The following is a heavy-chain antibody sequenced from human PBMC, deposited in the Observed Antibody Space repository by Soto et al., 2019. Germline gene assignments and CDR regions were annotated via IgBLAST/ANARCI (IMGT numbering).Heavy chain of an antibody. J-gene: IGHJ4*02. Sequence: SETLSVTCTVSVGSISSSSYYWGWIRQPPGKGPEWIGSIYYSGSTYYNPSLSSRVTISLDTAKNQFSLKLSSVTAADTAVYYCARQGDGSNIREWDYWGQGTMVTVSS. CDR2: IYYSGST. D-gene: IGHD3-3*01. CDR3: ARQGDGSNIREWDY. V-gene: IGHV4-39*01. CDR1: VGSISSSSYY.